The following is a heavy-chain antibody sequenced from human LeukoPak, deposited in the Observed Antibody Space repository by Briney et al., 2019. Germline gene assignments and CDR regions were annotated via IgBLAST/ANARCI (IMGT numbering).Heavy chain of an antibody. V-gene: IGHV3-74*01. J-gene: IGHJ4*02. CDR3: VRVTSRENGYRGYDPY. CDR2: ISSEGSSK. CDR1: GFTLSTYC. Sequence: GGSLRLSCAVSGFTLSTYCMHWVRHAPGKGLVWVARISSEGSSKNYADSVKGRFTISRDSAKNTLFLQMDSLRAEDTAIYYCVRVTSRENGYRGYDPYWGRGTLVVVSS. D-gene: IGHD5-12*01.